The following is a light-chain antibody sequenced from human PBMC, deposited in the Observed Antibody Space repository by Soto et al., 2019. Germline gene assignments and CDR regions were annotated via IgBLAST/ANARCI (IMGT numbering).Light chain of an antibody. CDR1: SSDVGFYNH. CDR2: EVN. V-gene: IGLV2-14*01. J-gene: IGLJ1*01. CDR3: SSFTSSITYV. Sequence: QSVLTQPASVSGSPGQSITISCTGTSSDVGFYNHVSWYQQHPGKAPKLLIYEVNNRPSGVSNRFSGSKSGNTASLTISGLQAEDEADYYCSSFTSSITYVFGTGTKVTVL.